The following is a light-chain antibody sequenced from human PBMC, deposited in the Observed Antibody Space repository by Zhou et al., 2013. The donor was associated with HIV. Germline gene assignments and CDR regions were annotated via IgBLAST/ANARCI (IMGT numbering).Light chain of an antibody. V-gene: IGKV1-5*01. CDR3: QEYNTYST. CDR1: QSISTW. J-gene: IGKJ2*01. CDR2: EAS. Sequence: DIQMTQSPSTLSASVGDRVVITCRASQSISTWLAWYQQKPGKAPTLLIYEASNLQSGVPSRFSGSGSETEFTLIISSVQPDDFATYYCQEYNTYSTFGQGTKLEIK.